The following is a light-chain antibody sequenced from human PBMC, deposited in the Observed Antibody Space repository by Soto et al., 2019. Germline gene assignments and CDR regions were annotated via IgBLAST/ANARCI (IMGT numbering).Light chain of an antibody. CDR3: QQRGNRPPWT. CDR1: QSFKTC. J-gene: IGKJ1*01. V-gene: IGKV3-11*01. Sequence: EIVLTQSPATLSLSPGERATLSCRASQSFKTCLVWYQQRPGQPPRLLIHDASHRAAGIPARFSGSGFGTDFTLTISSLEPEDAAVYYCQQRGNRPPWTFGQGTKVDIK. CDR2: DAS.